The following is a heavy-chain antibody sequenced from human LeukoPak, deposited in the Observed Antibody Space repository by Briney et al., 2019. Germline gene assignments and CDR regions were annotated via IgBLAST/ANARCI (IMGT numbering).Heavy chain of an antibody. D-gene: IGHD2-15*01. CDR3: AKAPVTSCRGAFCYPFDY. Sequence: GGSLRLSCAASGYTFRDYYMSWIRQAPGKGLEWVSYISSRGNLIYYADSVKGRFTISRDTSRSTLYLQMNSLRAEDAAVYYCAKAPVTSCRGAFCYPFDYWGQGTLVTVSS. V-gene: IGHV3-11*01. CDR2: ISSRGNLI. CDR1: GYTFRDYY. J-gene: IGHJ4*02.